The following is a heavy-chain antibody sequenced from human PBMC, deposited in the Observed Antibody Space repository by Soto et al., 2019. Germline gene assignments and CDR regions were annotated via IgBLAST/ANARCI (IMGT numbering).Heavy chain of an antibody. Sequence: EVQLLESGGGLVQPGGSLRLSCAASGFTFSSYAMSWVRQAPGKGLEWVSAISDSGGSTYYADSVKGRVTISRDISNHTSCSQTGGPAAEDSAVLYCAKAAAGPEFAYWGQGTLVTVSS. V-gene: IGHV3-23*01. CDR3: AKAAAGPEFAY. D-gene: IGHD6-13*01. J-gene: IGHJ4*02. CDR2: ISDSGGST. CDR1: GFTFSSYA.